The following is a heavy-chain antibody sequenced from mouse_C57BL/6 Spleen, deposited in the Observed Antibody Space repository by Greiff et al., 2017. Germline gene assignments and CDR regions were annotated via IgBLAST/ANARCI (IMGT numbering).Heavy chain of an antibody. V-gene: IGHV1-55*01. D-gene: IGHD2-4*01. CDR3: ARRDGGLRLAY. J-gene: IGHJ2*01. CDR2: IYPGSGSP. Sequence: VQLQQPGAELVKPGASVKMSCKASGYTFPSSWITWVKQRPGQGLEWIGDIYPGSGSPNYNEKFKSKATLTVDTSSSTAYMQLSSLTSEDSAVYYCARRDGGLRLAYWGQGTTLTVSS. CDR1: GYTFPSSW.